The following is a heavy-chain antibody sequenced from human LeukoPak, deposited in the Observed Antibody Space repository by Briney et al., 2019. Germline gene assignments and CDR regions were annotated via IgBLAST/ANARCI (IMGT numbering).Heavy chain of an antibody. D-gene: IGHD6-13*01. CDR3: ARNRAAAGDWLDP. Sequence: GGSLRLSCAPSGFTFSAYGVHWVRQAPGKGLEWVAFIRYDGRIKNYADSVKGRFTISRDNSKNTLYLQMNSLTTEDTSLYYCARNRAAAGDWLDPWGQGTLVIVSS. V-gene: IGHV3-30*02. CDR1: GFTFSAYG. CDR2: IRYDGRIK. J-gene: IGHJ5*02.